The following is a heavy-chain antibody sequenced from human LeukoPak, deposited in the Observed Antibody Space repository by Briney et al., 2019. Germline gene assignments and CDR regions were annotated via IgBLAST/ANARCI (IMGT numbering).Heavy chain of an antibody. CDR2: IFYSGST. CDR3: ARLSRGAAGGGFDY. V-gene: IGHV4-59*08. J-gene: IGHJ4*02. Sequence: SETLSLTCTVSGGSINNYYWSWIRQPPGKGLEWIAYIFYSGSTNYNPSLKSRVTISVDTSKNQFSLKLSSVTAADTAVYYCARLSRGAAGGGFDYWGQGTLVTVSS. D-gene: IGHD2-8*02. CDR1: GGSINNYY.